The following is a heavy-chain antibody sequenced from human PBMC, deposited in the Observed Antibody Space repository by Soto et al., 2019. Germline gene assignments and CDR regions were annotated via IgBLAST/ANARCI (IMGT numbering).Heavy chain of an antibody. CDR1: GGSFSGYY. CDR3: ARVGYCSSTSCYHFDY. Sequence: SETLSLTCAVYGGSFSGYYWSWIRQPPGKGLEWIGEINHSGSTNYNPSLKSRVTISVETSKNQFSLKLGFVTAADTAWYYWARVGYCSSTSCYHFDYWGQGTLVTVSS. D-gene: IGHD2-2*01. CDR2: INHSGST. V-gene: IGHV4-34*01. J-gene: IGHJ4*02.